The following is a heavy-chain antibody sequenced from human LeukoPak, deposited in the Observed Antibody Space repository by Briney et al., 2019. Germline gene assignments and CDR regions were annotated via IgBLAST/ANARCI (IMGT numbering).Heavy chain of an antibody. CDR2: ISYDGGRK. CDR3: AKDQLRNYDYWSAHYRQNQNNYYAMDV. J-gene: IGHJ6*02. CDR1: GCTFRNYG. Sequence: GGCLRLSWVASGCTFRNYGMHWVRQAPGKGLEWVAVISYDGGRKYSADPVKGRFTISRDDSQNTVSLQMNSLRAEDTAVYYCAKDQLRNYDYWSAHYRQNQNNYYAMDVWGQGTTVTVSS. D-gene: IGHD3-3*01. V-gene: IGHV3-30*18.